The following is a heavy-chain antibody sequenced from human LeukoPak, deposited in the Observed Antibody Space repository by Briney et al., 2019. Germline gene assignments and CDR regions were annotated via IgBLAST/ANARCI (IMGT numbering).Heavy chain of an antibody. D-gene: IGHD5-12*01. Sequence: PGGSLRLSCAASGFTFSSYAMSWVRQAPGKGLEWVSGISGSGGSTSYADSVKGRFTISRDNSKNTLFLQMNSLRVEDTAVYYCAKALPDIVATIRSGADYWGQGTLVFVSS. CDR3: AKALPDIVATIRSGADY. V-gene: IGHV3-23*01. CDR2: ISGSGGST. CDR1: GFTFSSYA. J-gene: IGHJ4*02.